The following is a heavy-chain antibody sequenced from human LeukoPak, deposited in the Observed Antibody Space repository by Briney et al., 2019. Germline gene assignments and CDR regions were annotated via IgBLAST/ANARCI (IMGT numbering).Heavy chain of an antibody. CDR1: VFTFSSYW. CDR2: IKQDRSEK. CDR3: ARDRSLRNRGFSGYDYGAFDN. V-gene: IGHV3-7*04. D-gene: IGHD5-12*01. Sequence: PGGSQTLSCADSVFTFSSYWVSWARQSPGKGLEWVANIKQDRSEKHYVDSVNGRFTISRDNAKNSLYLQMHSLRAEDTAVYYCARDRSLRNRGFSGYDYGAFDNWGQGTLVTVSS. J-gene: IGHJ4*02.